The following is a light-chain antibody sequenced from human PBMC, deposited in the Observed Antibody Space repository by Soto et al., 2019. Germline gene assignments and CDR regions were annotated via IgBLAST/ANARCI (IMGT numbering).Light chain of an antibody. Sequence: QSVLIQPRSVSGSPGQSVTISCTGTSSDVGVYKYVSWYRQHPGKAPKLMIYDVITRPSGVPDRFSVSKSGNTASLTISVLQAEDAADYYCCSYAVDYTFVFGTGTKVTVL. J-gene: IGLJ1*01. CDR3: CSYAVDYTFV. V-gene: IGLV2-11*01. CDR2: DVI. CDR1: SSDVGVYKY.